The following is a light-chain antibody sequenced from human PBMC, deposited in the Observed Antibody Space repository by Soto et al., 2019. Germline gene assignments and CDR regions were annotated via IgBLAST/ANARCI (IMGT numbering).Light chain of an antibody. J-gene: IGKJ1*01. CDR2: GAS. V-gene: IGKV3-20*01. CDR3: QQYSRSLWT. Sequence: EIVLTQSPGTLSLSPGERATLSCRASQSVSSRYLGWYQQKPAQAPRLLIYGASSRATGIPDRFSGSGSGTDFTLTISRLEPEDFAVYYCQQYSRSLWTFGQGTKVEIK. CDR1: QSVSSRY.